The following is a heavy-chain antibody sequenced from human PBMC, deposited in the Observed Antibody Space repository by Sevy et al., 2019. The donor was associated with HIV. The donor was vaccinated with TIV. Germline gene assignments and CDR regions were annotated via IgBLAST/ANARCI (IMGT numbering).Heavy chain of an antibody. CDR2: IYTSGST. J-gene: IGHJ5*02. Sequence: SETLSLACTVSGGSISSYYWSWIRQPAGKGLEWIGRIYTSGSTNYNPSLKSRVTMSVDTSKNQFSLKLSSVTAADTAVYYCARDPGYYESNWFDPWGQGTLVTVSS. CDR1: GGSISSYY. D-gene: IGHD3-3*01. CDR3: ARDPGYYESNWFDP. V-gene: IGHV4-4*07.